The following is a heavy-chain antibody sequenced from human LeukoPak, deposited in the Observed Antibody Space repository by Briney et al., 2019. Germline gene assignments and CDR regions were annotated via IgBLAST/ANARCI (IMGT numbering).Heavy chain of an antibody. J-gene: IGHJ4*02. CDR3: ARVSCSGGSCYYFDC. Sequence: SSSSYTNYADSVKGRFTISRDNAKNSLYLQMNSLRAEDTAVYYCARVSCSGGSCYYFDCWGQGTLVTVSS. CDR2: SSSSYT. D-gene: IGHD2-15*01. V-gene: IGHV3-11*06.